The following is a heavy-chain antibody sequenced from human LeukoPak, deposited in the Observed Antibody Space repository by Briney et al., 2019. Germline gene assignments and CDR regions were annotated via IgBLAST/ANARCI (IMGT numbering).Heavy chain of an antibody. CDR3: ARSPKNYYGSGSPAVDV. CDR2: ISTSSGTI. Sequence: QPGGSLRLSCAASGFTFSSYSMNWVRQAPGKGLEWVSYISTSSGTIYYADSVKGRFTISRDNAKNSLYLQMNSLRDEDTAVYYCARSPKNYYGSGSPAVDVWGQGTTVTVSS. V-gene: IGHV3-48*02. D-gene: IGHD3-10*01. J-gene: IGHJ6*02. CDR1: GFTFSSYS.